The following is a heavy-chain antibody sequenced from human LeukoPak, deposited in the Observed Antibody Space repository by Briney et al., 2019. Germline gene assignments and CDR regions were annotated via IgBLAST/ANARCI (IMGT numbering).Heavy chain of an antibody. D-gene: IGHD6-19*01. J-gene: IGHJ4*02. CDR2: IKQDGSEK. V-gene: IGHV3-7*01. Sequence: GGSLRLSCAASGFTFSSDWMNWVRQAPGKGLEWVANIKQDGSEKYYVDSVKGRFTTSRDDAKKSLYLQMNSLRAEDTAVYYCARTPLGKGRKAAVAGPFDYWGQGTLVTVSS. CDR3: ARTPLGKGRKAAVAGPFDY. CDR1: GFTFSSDW.